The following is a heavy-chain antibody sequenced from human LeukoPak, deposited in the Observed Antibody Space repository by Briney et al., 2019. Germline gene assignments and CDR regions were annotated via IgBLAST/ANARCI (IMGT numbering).Heavy chain of an antibody. Sequence: QSGPMLVKPTQTLTLTCTFSGFSFNSSEVGVGWIRQPPGKALEWLALISRDDDQRYSPSLRSRLSITKDTSKNQVVLTMTNMDPVDTAIYYCAHTGSPHGGDWFDPWGQGTLVTVSS. CDR2: ISRDDDQ. CDR3: AHTGSPHGGDWFDP. CDR1: GFSFNSSEVG. V-gene: IGHV2-5*02. D-gene: IGHD3-16*01. J-gene: IGHJ5*02.